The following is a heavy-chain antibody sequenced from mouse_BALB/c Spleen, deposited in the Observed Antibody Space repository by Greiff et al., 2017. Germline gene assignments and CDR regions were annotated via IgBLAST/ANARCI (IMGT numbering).Heavy chain of an antibody. D-gene: IGHD1-2*01. CDR2: IDPENGDT. V-gene: IGHV14-4*02. CDR1: GFNIKDYY. J-gene: IGHJ2*01. Sequence: EVKLVESGAELVRSGASVKLSCTASGFNIKDYYMHWVKQRPEQGLEWIGWIDPENGDTEYAPKFQGKATMTADTSSNTAYLQLSSLTSEDTAVYYCNVATTATYRYWGQGTTHTVSS. CDR3: NVATTATYRY.